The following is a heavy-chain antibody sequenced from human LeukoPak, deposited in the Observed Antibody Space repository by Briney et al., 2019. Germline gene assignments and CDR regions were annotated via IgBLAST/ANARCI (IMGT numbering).Heavy chain of an antibody. CDR1: GDSLFTDSVA. V-gene: IGHV6-1*01. CDR2: TYYRSKWSF. Sequence: SQTLSLTCAISGDSLFTDSVAWNWIRQSPSRGLEWLGRTYYRSKWSFDYAVSVKSRITINADTSKNQFSLQLNSVTPEDTAMYYCARGKYPSFDNWGQGILVTVSS. J-gene: IGHJ4*02. D-gene: IGHD2/OR15-2a*01. CDR3: ARGKYPSFDN.